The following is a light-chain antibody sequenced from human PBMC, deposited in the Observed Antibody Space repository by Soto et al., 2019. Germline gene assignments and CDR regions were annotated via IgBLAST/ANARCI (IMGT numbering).Light chain of an antibody. CDR2: DAS. Sequence: DIPMTQSPSTLSASVGDRVTITCRASQSISFWLAWYQQKPGKAPKLLIYDASSLESGVPSRFSGSGSGTEFTLTISSLQPDDFATYYCQQYNSYPWTFGQGTKVEIK. CDR3: QQYNSYPWT. CDR1: QSISFW. V-gene: IGKV1-5*01. J-gene: IGKJ1*01.